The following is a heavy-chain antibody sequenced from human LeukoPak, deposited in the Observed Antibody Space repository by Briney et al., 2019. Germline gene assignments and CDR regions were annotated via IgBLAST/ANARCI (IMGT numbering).Heavy chain of an antibody. CDR1: GYTFTDYY. CDR2: INPKSGGT. D-gene: IGHD6-19*01. CDR3: ARASTVAGNHRPFDY. Sequence: ASVKVSCKASGYTFTDYYIHWVRQAPGQDFEWMGWINPKSGGTEYAQKCQGRVTMTRDPSLSTAYMELSRLRSDDTAVFYCARASTVAGNHRPFDYWGQGTLVTVSS. J-gene: IGHJ4*02. V-gene: IGHV1-2*02.